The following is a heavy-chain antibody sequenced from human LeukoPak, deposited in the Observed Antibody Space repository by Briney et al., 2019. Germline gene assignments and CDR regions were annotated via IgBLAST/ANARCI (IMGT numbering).Heavy chain of an antibody. J-gene: IGHJ4*02. D-gene: IGHD2-2*01. CDR3: AMTGGYCSSSSCLE. V-gene: IGHV3-74*01. CDR1: GFTFNW. CDR2: MNSDGSDT. Sequence: GGSLRLSCAASGFTFNWMHWVRQPPGKGLVWVSRMNSDGSDTRYADSVKGRFTISRDNAKNTLYLQMNSLGVEDTAVYYCAMTGGYCSSSSCLEWGQGTLVTVSS.